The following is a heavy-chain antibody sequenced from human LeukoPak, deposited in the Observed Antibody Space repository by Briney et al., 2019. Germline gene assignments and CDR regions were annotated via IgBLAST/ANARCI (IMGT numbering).Heavy chain of an antibody. J-gene: IGHJ4*02. CDR3: AGGGSWSSYGSGSYYTLYYFDY. V-gene: IGHV4-38-2*02. CDR2: IYHSGST. D-gene: IGHD3-10*01. Sequence: PSETLSLTCTVSGYSISSGYYWGWIRQPPGKGLEWIGSIYHSGSTYYNPSLKSRVTISVDTSKNQFSLKLSSVTAADTAVYYCAGGGSWSSYGSGSYYTLYYFDYWGQGTLVTVSS. CDR1: GYSISSGYY.